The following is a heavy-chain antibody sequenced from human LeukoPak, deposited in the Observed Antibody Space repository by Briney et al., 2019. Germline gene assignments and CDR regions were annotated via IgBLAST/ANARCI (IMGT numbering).Heavy chain of an antibody. D-gene: IGHD5-12*01. V-gene: IGHV3-21*01. J-gene: IGHJ4*02. Sequence: GGSLRLSCAASGFTFSSYRMNWVRQAPGKGLEWVSSISSSSSYIYYADSVRGRFTISRDNANNSLYLQMNSLRAEDTAVYYCARDREYSGYDIDHWGQGTLVTVSS. CDR3: ARDREYSGYDIDH. CDR2: ISSSSSYI. CDR1: GFTFSSYR.